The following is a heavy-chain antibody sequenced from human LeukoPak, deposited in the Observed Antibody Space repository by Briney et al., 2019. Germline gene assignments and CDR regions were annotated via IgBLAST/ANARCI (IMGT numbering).Heavy chain of an antibody. V-gene: IGHV4-59*01. Sequence: SETLSLTCTGSGGSISSYYWSWIRQPPGKGQEWSGDIYYSGNTNYNPSLKSRVTISVDTSKNQFSLKLSSVTAADTAVYYCARDLGFGYFDYWGQGTLVTVSS. J-gene: IGHJ4*02. CDR3: ARDLGFGYFDY. CDR2: IYYSGNT. CDR1: GGSISSYY. D-gene: IGHD3-16*01.